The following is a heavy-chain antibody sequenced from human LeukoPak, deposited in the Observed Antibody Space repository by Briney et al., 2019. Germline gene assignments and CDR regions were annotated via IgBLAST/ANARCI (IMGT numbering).Heavy chain of an antibody. D-gene: IGHD2-2*01. V-gene: IGHV4-59*01. Sequence: PSETLSLTCTVSGASITSYYWSWFRQPPGKGLEWIRYMYYSGTTNYNPSLKSRVTISVDTSKNQFSLKLSYVTAADTAVYYCARDLGFCSSTSCYPWFDPWGQGTLVTVSS. J-gene: IGHJ5*02. CDR3: ARDLGFCSSTSCYPWFDP. CDR1: GASITSYY. CDR2: MYYSGTT.